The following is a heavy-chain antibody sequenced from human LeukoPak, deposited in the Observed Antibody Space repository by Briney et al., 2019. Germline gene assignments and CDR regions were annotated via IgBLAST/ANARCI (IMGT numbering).Heavy chain of an antibody. J-gene: IGHJ6*02. Sequence: PGGSLRLSCAASGFTFSNYWMTWVRQAPGKGLEWVANINRDGSERYYVDSVKGRFTISSAVATSSLYLQMNSLRAEDTAVYYCARRNAMVGWGQGTTGTVS. V-gene: IGHV3-7*03. CDR2: INRDGSER. CDR3: ARRNAMVG. CDR1: GFTFSNYW.